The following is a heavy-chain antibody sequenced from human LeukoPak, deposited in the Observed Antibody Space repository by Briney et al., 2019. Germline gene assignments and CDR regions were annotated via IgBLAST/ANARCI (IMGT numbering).Heavy chain of an antibody. CDR2: IYSGDST. D-gene: IGHD3-22*01. V-gene: IGHV3-66*01. J-gene: IGHJ4*02. Sequence: GGSLRLSCAASGFTVSSNYMSWVRQAPGKGLEWVSVIYSGDSTSYADSVKGRFTISRDNSKNTLYLQMSSLRAEDTAVYYCVKMGTYYYDSSGSNYWGQGTLVTVSS. CDR1: GFTVSSNY. CDR3: VKMGTYYYDSSGSNY.